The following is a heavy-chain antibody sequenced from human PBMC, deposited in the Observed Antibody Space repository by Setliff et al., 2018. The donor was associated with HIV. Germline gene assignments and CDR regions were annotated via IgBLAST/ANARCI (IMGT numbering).Heavy chain of an antibody. J-gene: IGHJ6*02. D-gene: IGHD2-21*02. CDR1: GYSISSGYY. CDR2: IYHSGST. Sequence: LSLTCTVSGYSISSGYYWGWIRQPPGKGLEWIGSIYHSGSTYYNTSLKSRVTISVDTSKNQFSLKLSSVTAADTAVYYCARAMRGVVVTNMYYYYGMDVWGQGTTVTVSS. CDR3: ARAMRGVVVTNMYYYYGMDV. V-gene: IGHV4-38-2*02.